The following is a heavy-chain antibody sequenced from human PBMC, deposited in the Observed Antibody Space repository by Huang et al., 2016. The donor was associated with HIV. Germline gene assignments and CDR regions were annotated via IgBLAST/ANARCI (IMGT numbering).Heavy chain of an antibody. V-gene: IGHV1-18*04. Sequence: QVHLVQSRGELKKPGASVRVSCKTSGYTFNNYGIDWVRQAPGQGLEWMGWISADSGNPNYAQKLQGRLTLTTETATRTVYMDLRSLRSDDTAVYYCATDTRAYYYGSGTNGMDVWGQGTTVIVSS. D-gene: IGHD3-10*01. J-gene: IGHJ6*02. CDR2: ISADSGNP. CDR1: GYTFNNYG. CDR3: ATDTRAYYYGSGTNGMDV.